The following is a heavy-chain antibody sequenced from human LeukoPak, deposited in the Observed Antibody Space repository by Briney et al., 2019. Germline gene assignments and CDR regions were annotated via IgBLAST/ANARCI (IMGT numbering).Heavy chain of an antibody. Sequence: GRSLRLSCAASGFTFDDYAMHWVRQAPGKGLEWVSGISWNSGRIGYADSVKGRFTISRDNAKNSLFLQMNSLRAEDTALYYCAKDTRPPPEDQVVVLASSWGMDVWGQGTTATVSS. V-gene: IGHV3-9*01. CDR1: GFTFDDYA. J-gene: IGHJ6*02. CDR2: ISWNSGRI. CDR3: AKDTRPPPEDQVVVLASSWGMDV. D-gene: IGHD2-15*01.